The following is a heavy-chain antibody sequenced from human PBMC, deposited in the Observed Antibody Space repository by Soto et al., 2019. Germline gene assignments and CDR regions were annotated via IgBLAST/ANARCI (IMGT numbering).Heavy chain of an antibody. J-gene: IGHJ6*02. CDR1: GYSFTSQW. CDR2: IYPGDSDT. Sequence: GESLKISCKGSGYSFTSQWIGWVRQMPGKGLEWMGIIYPGDSDTRYSPSFQGQVTISADKSISTAYLQWRGLKASDTAMYYCARQLLGFCSSTSCLNYYYYGMDVWGQGTTVTVS. V-gene: IGHV5-51*01. CDR3: ARQLLGFCSSTSCLNYYYYGMDV. D-gene: IGHD2-2*01.